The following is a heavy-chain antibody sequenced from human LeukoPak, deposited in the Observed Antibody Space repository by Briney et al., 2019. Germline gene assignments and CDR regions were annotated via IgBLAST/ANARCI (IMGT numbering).Heavy chain of an antibody. Sequence: PRASVKVSCKASGGTFSSYAISWVRQAPGQGLEWMGRIIPILGIANYAQKFQGRVTITADKSTSTAYMELSSLRSEDTAVYYCARGDSSAPTAYFDLWGRGTLVTVSS. V-gene: IGHV1-69*04. CDR1: GGTFSSYA. J-gene: IGHJ2*01. CDR2: IIPILGIA. D-gene: IGHD3-22*01. CDR3: ARGDSSAPTAYFDL.